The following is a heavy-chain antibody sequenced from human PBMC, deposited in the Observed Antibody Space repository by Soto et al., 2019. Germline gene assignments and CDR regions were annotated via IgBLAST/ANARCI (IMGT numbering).Heavy chain of an antibody. D-gene: IGHD6-6*01. CDR3: ARAGSSLLSSDAFDI. V-gene: IGHV4-34*01. CDR2: INHSGST. J-gene: IGHJ3*02. Sequence: PSETLSLTCAVYGGSFSGYYWSWIRQPPGKGLEWIGEINHSGSTNYNPSLKSRVTISVDTSKNQFSLKLSSVTAADTAVYYCARAGSSLLSSDAFDIWGQGTMVTV. CDR1: GGSFSGYY.